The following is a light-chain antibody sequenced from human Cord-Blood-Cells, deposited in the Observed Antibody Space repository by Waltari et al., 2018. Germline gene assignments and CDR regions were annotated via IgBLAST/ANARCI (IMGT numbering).Light chain of an antibody. J-gene: IGLJ3*02. CDR2: EVS. V-gene: IGLV2-14*01. CDR1: SSAGGGYNY. CDR3: SSYTSSSTWV. Sequence: QSALTQPASVSGSPGQPITISCTGTSSAGGGYNYVSWYQQHPGKAPKLMIYEVSNRPSGVSNRFSGSKSGNTASLTISGLQAEDEADYYCSSYTSSSTWVFGGGTKLTVL.